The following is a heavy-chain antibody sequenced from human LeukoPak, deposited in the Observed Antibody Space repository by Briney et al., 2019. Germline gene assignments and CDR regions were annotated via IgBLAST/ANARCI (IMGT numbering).Heavy chain of an antibody. CDR2: TYDSGST. V-gene: IGHV4-31*03. J-gene: IGHJ4*02. D-gene: IGHD3-3*01. CDR3: ARDGFSRIVDY. Sequence: PSQTLSLTCTVSGDSISSGGYYWSWIRQQPGKGLEWIGYTYDSGSTYYTPSLRSRVTISRDTSQNQFSLRLSSVTAADTAVYYCARDGFSRIVDYRGQGTLVTVSS. CDR1: GDSISSGGYY.